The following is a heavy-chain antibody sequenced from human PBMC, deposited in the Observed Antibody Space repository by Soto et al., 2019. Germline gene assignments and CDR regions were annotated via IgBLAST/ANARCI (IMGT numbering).Heavy chain of an antibody. CDR3: AGRYCSGGNCYLGAFDI. CDR2: INHSGST. Sequence: PSETLSLTCAVYGGSFSGYYWSWIRQPPGKGPEWIGEINHSGSTNYNPSLKSRVTMSVDTSKNQFSLKLSSVTAADTAVYYCAGRYCSGGNCYLGAFDIWGQGTMVTVSS. CDR1: GGSFSGYY. D-gene: IGHD2-15*01. J-gene: IGHJ3*02. V-gene: IGHV4-34*01.